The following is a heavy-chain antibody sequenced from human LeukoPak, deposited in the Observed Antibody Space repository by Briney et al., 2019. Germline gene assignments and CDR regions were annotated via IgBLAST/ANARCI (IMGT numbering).Heavy chain of an antibody. CDR1: GYTFTGYG. CDR2: ISAYNGNT. CDR3: AREPDYDSSGYYPSLYY. J-gene: IGHJ4*02. D-gene: IGHD3-22*01. V-gene: IGHV1-18*01. Sequence: ASVKVSCKASGYTFTGYGISWVRQAPGQGLEWMGWISAYNGNTNYAQKLQGRVTMTTDTSTSTAYMELRSLRSDDTAVYYCAREPDYDSSGYYPSLYYWGQGTLVTVSS.